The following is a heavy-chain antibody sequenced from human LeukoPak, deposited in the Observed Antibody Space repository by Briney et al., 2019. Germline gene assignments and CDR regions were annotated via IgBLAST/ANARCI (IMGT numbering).Heavy chain of an antibody. V-gene: IGHV4-30-4*01. CDR1: GGSISSGDYY. CDR3: ASSTPTYCSSTSCYAPYDAFDI. CDR2: IYYSGST. J-gene: IGHJ3*02. D-gene: IGHD2-2*01. Sequence: SETLSLTCTVSGGSISSGDYYWSWIRQPPGKGLEWIGYIYYSGSTYYNPSLKSRVTISVDTSKNQFSPKLSSVTAADTAVYYCASSTPTYCSSTSCYAPYDAFDIWGQGTMVTVSS.